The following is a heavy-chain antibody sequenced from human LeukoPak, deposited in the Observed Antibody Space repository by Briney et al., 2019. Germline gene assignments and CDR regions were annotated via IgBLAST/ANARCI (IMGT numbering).Heavy chain of an antibody. CDR2: ISGSGGST. CDR3: AKGAIGDLLWFGELSDYYGMDV. J-gene: IGHJ6*02. CDR1: GFTFSSYA. D-gene: IGHD3-10*01. V-gene: IGHV3-23*01. Sequence: PGGSLRLSCVASGFTFSSYAMSWVRQAPGKGLEWVSAISGSGGSTYYADSVKGRFTISRDNSKNTLYLQMNSLRAEDTAVYYCAKGAIGDLLWFGELSDYYGMDVWGQGTTVTVSS.